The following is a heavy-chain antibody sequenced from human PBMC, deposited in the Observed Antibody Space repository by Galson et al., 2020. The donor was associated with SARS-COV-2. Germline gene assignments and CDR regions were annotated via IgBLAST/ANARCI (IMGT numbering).Heavy chain of an antibody. CDR1: GFTFSSYS. D-gene: IGHD1-7*01. CDR2: ISSSSSYI. Sequence: GGSLRLSCAASGFTFSSYSMNWVRQAPGKGLEWVSSISSSSSYIYYADSVKGRFTISRDNAKNSLYLQMNSLRAEDTAVYYCARVDNWNYADYWGQGTLVTVSS. CDR3: ARVDNWNYADY. J-gene: IGHJ4*02. V-gene: IGHV3-21*01.